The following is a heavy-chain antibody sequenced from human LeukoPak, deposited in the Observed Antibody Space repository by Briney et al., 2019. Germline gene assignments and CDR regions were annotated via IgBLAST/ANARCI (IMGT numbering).Heavy chain of an antibody. CDR2: IGATGGDL. D-gene: IGHD1-1*01. Sequence: PGGSLRLSCAASGFPFSSYAMTWVRQAPGKGLEWVSAIGATGGDLYYADSVKGRFTTSRDNSKNTLYLQIHSLRAEDTAIYYCAKYLATGKFYFDYWGQGTLVTVSS. CDR3: AKYLATGKFYFDY. CDR1: GFPFSSYA. J-gene: IGHJ4*02. V-gene: IGHV3-23*01.